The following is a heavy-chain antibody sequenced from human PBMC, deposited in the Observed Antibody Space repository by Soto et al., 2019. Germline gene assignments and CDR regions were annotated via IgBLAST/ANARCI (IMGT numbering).Heavy chain of an antibody. CDR1: GFAFNNYG. J-gene: IGHJ4*02. CDR2: INKSDYT. CDR3: AREVSIIVPAVWDF. V-gene: IGHV3-21*01. D-gene: IGHD2-2*01. Sequence: GVSLRLSCSVSGFAFNNYGINWVRQAPGKGLEWVSSINKSDYTYYSDSVKGRCAISRHNANSSVSLQMNTQRVEDTAVYYCAREVSIIVPAVWDFWGQGTLVTVSS.